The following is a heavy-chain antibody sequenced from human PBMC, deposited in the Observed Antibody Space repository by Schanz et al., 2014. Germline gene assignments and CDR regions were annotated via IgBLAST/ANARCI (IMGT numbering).Heavy chain of an antibody. D-gene: IGHD1-26*01. J-gene: IGHJ4*02. V-gene: IGHV3-23*04. CDR1: GFTFSTHA. CDR3: ARGGSGSHYRLDY. Sequence: EVQLVESGGGLVQPGGSLRLSCAASGFTFSTHAMSWVRQAPGKGLEWVSAISGSGGSTYYADSMKGRFTVSRDNAENALYLQMNSLRAEDTGLYFCARGGSGSHYRLDYWGQGTLVTVSS. CDR2: ISGSGGST.